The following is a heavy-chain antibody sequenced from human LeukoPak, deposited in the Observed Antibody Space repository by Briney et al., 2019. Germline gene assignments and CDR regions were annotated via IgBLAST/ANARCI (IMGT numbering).Heavy chain of an antibody. D-gene: IGHD2-21*02. Sequence: GGSLRLSCAASGFTFSSYAMSWVRQAPGKGLEWVSAISGSGGSTYYADSVKGRFTISRDNSKNTLYLQMNSLRAEDTAVYYCAREGLGVVTAIAPFFGYWGQGTLVTVSS. CDR2: ISGSGGST. J-gene: IGHJ4*02. V-gene: IGHV3-23*01. CDR1: GFTFSSYA. CDR3: AREGLGVVTAIAPFFGY.